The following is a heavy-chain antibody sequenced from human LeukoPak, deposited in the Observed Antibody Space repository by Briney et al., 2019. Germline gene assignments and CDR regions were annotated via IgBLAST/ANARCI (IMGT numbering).Heavy chain of an antibody. CDR1: GYSFTSYW. Sequence: GESLKISCKGSGYSFTSYWIGWVRQMPGKGLEWMGIIYPGDSDTRYSPSFQGQVTISADKSISTAYLQWSSLKASDTAMYYCARHPIDSSFYKDAFDIWGQGTMVTVSS. J-gene: IGHJ3*02. CDR2: IYPGDSDT. CDR3: ARHPIDSSFYKDAFDI. D-gene: IGHD3-22*01. V-gene: IGHV5-51*01.